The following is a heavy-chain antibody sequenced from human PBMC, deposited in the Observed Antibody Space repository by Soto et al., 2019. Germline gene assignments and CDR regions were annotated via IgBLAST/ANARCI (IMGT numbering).Heavy chain of an antibody. CDR2: ISGSGGST. J-gene: IGHJ2*01. CDR1: GFTFSSYA. D-gene: IGHD4-17*01. Sequence: EVQLLESGGGLVQPGGSLRLSCAASGFTFSSYAMSWVRQAPGKGLEWVSAISGSGGSTYYADSVRGRLTISRDNSKNTLYLQTNSLRAEDTAVYYCAKRTVGWYFDLWGRGTLVTVSS. CDR3: AKRTVGWYFDL. V-gene: IGHV3-23*01.